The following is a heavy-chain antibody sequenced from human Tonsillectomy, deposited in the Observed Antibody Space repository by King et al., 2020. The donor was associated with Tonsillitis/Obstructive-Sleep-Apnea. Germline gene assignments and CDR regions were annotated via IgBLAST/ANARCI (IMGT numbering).Heavy chain of an antibody. D-gene: IGHD2-2*02. V-gene: IGHV4-39*01. CDR1: GGSISSRSYY. CDR2: SYYSGRT. CDR3: ARLSCSSTSCYKGVKYYYYYYGMDV. Sequence: QLQESGPGLVKPSETLSLTCTVSGGSISSRSYYWGWIRQPPGKAREWIGSSYYSGRTYYNTSLKSRVTISVDTSKNQFSLKLSSVTAADTAVYYCARLSCSSTSCYKGVKYYYYYYGMDVCGQGTTVTVSS. J-gene: IGHJ6*02.